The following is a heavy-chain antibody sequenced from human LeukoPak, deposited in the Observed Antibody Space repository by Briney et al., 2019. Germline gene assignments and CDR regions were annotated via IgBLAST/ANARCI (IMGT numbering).Heavy chain of an antibody. CDR3: ARDYGSETYPYFYYYYMDV. J-gene: IGHJ6*03. CDR2: MFHSGST. V-gene: IGHV4-38-2*02. CDR1: GYSITSGFY. D-gene: IGHD3-10*01. Sequence: SETLSLTCTVSGYSITSGFYWGWIRQPPGKGLQWIGSMFHSGSTYYNPSLQSRVTISMDRSNNQFSLKLASVTAADTAVYYCARDYGSETYPYFYYYYMDVWGKGTTVTISS.